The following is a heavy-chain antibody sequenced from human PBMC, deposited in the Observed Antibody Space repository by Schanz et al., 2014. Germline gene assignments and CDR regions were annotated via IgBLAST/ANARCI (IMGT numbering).Heavy chain of an antibody. Sequence: EVQLVESGGGLVQPGGSLRLSCTASGFTFSTDAMSWVRQAPGKGLEWLSVISASGGDTYYADSVKGRFTISRDNSKNTLYLQMNSLRAEDTAVYYCAKGRFGELSAFDIWGQGTMVTVSS. CDR1: GFTFSTDA. CDR2: ISASGGDT. CDR3: AKGRFGELSAFDI. D-gene: IGHD3-10*01. J-gene: IGHJ3*02. V-gene: IGHV3-23*04.